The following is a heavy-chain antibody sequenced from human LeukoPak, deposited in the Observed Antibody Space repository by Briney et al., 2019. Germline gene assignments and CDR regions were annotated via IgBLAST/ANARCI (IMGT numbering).Heavy chain of an antibody. CDR2: IYYSGCT. V-gene: IGHV4-59*01. J-gene: IGHJ4*02. Sequence: PSETLSLTCTVSGVSISSYYWSWIRQPPRKGLEWSGYIYYSGCTNYNPSLKSRVTISVDTSKNQFSLKLSSVTAADTAVYYCARGVGGSSANCPYFDYWGQGTLVTVSS. CDR1: GVSISSYY. D-gene: IGHD6-25*01. CDR3: ARGVGGSSANCPYFDY.